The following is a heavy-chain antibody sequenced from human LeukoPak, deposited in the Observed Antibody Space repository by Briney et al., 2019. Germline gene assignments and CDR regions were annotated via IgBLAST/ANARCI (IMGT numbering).Heavy chain of an antibody. V-gene: IGHV3-48*03. CDR2: ISSSGSTI. D-gene: IGHD4-17*01. CDR3: ARGEGDGDYYYYYYMDV. CDR1: GFTFSSYE. Sequence: GGSLRLSCAASGFTFSSYEMNWVRQAPGKGLEWVSYISSSGSTIYYADSVKGRFTIPRDNAKNSLYLQMNSLRAEDTAVYYCARGEGDGDYYYYYYMDVWGKGTTVTFSS. J-gene: IGHJ6*03.